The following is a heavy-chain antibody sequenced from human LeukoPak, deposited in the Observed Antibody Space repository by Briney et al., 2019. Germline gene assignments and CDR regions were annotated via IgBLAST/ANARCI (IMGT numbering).Heavy chain of an antibody. CDR1: GYTFTDYD. Sequence: ASVKVSCKASGYTFTDYDINWVRQATGQGLEWMAWMNPNSGNTGFAQKFQGRVTLTRDESTSTVYMELSSLRSEDTAVYYCARERARGGYFDWGYRGFDIWGQGTMVTVSS. J-gene: IGHJ3*02. CDR2: MNPNSGNT. V-gene: IGHV1-8*03. CDR3: ARERARGGYFDWGYRGFDI. D-gene: IGHD3-9*01.